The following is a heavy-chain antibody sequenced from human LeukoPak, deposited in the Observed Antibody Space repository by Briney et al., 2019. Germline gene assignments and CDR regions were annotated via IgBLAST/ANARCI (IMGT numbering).Heavy chain of an antibody. V-gene: IGHV1-46*03. Sequence: GASVKVSCKASGYTFTSYYMHWVRQAPGQGLEWMGIINPSGGSTSYAQKFQGRVTMTRDTSTSTVYMELSRLRSEDTAVYYCATRGYSGYGIFDYWGQGTLVTVSS. CDR3: ATRGYSGYGIFDY. CDR2: INPSGGST. CDR1: GYTFTSYY. D-gene: IGHD5-12*01. J-gene: IGHJ4*02.